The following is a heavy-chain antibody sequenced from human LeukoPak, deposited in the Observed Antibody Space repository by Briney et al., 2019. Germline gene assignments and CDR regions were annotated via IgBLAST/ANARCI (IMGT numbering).Heavy chain of an antibody. CDR3: AREVYSDNSAYYH. CDR1: GLSVRDNF. V-gene: IGHV3-66*01. J-gene: IGHJ5*02. CDR2: IYIGDTT. D-gene: IGHD3-22*01. Sequence: PGGSLRLSCAASGLSVRDNFMIWVRQAPGKELEWVSVIYIGDTTHYADSVKGRSIISRDNSRNKVYLQMNSLRAGDTAVYYCAREVYSDNSAYYHWGQGTLVTVSS.